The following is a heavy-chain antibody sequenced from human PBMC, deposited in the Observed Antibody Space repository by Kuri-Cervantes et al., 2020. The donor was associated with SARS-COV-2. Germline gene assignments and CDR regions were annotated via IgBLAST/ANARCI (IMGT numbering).Heavy chain of an antibody. CDR1: GFTFSSYA. V-gene: IGHV3-23*03. Sequence: GGSLRLSCAASGFTFSSYAMSWVRQAPGKGLEWVSVIYSGGSSTYYADSVKGRFTISRDNSKNTLYLQMNSLRAEDTAVYYCAKEIGYCSSTSCYPDYYYGMDVWGQGTTVTVSS. D-gene: IGHD2-2*01. CDR2: IYSGGSST. CDR3: AKEIGYCSSTSCYPDYYYGMDV. J-gene: IGHJ6*01.